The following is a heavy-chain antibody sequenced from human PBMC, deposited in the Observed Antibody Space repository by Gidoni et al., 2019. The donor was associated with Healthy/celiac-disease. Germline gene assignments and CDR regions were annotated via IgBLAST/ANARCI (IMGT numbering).Heavy chain of an antibody. J-gene: IGHJ4*02. Sequence: QVQLVQSGAEVKKPGASVKVSCMASGYTFTSYYMHWARQAPGQGLEWMGIINPSGGSTSYAQKFQGRVTMTRDTSASTVYMELSSLRSEDAAVYYCARVFSSGYCFDYWGQGTLVTVSS. CDR2: INPSGGST. V-gene: IGHV1-46*03. CDR3: ARVFSSGYCFDY. CDR1: GYTFTSYY. D-gene: IGHD3-22*01.